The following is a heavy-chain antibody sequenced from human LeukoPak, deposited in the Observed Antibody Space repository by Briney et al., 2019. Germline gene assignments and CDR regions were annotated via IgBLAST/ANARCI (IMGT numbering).Heavy chain of an antibody. D-gene: IGHD5-12*01. Sequence: GGSLILSCAASGFTFNIYEMNWVRQAPGKGPEWISYISSSGRSIYYADSVRGRFTISRDNAKNSVYLQMNSLRVEDTAIYYCAKEDIAGNGFPFDSWGQGTMVTVSS. CDR2: ISSSGRSI. V-gene: IGHV3-48*03. CDR1: GFTFNIYE. J-gene: IGHJ4*02. CDR3: AKEDIAGNGFPFDS.